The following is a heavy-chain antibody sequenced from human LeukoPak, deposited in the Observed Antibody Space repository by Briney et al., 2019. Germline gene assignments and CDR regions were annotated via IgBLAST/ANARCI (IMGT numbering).Heavy chain of an antibody. Sequence: GGSLRLSCAASGFTFSTFSMTWVRQAPGKGLEWVSVISSRGTTTMYADSVKGRFTISRDNSKDTLYLQMNCLKAEDTALYFCAKGGPYCSTTSCAQTFDCWGQGTLVTVSP. CDR2: ISSRGTTT. CDR3: AKGGPYCSTTSCAQTFDC. V-gene: IGHV3-23*01. D-gene: IGHD2-2*01. CDR1: GFTFSTFS. J-gene: IGHJ4*02.